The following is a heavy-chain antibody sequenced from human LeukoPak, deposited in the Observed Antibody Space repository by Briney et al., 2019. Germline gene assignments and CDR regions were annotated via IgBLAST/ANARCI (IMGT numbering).Heavy chain of an antibody. CDR2: IKQDGSEK. CDR1: GFTFSSYW. Sequence: GGSLRLSCAASGFTFSSYWMNWVRQAPGKGLEWVANIKQDGSEKYYMDSVKSRFTISRDNAKNSLYLQMNSLRAEDTAVYYCARDMAAAGSSWFDPWGQGTLVTVSS. J-gene: IGHJ5*02. CDR3: ARDMAAAGSSWFDP. V-gene: IGHV3-7*01. D-gene: IGHD6-13*01.